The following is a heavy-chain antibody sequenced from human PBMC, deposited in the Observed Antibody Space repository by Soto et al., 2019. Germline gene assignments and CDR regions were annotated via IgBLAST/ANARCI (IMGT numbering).Heavy chain of an antibody. D-gene: IGHD2-15*01. CDR2: IIPIFGPT. J-gene: IGHJ4*02. Sequence: QVQLVQSGAEVKKPGSSVKVSCKASGGTFNTYAINWVRQAPGQGLEWMGGIIPIFGPTNYTQKFQGRVTITADISTSTAYMELSSLRSEDTAVYYCAIDGYCSGGSCYSLGYWGQGTLVTVSS. CDR1: GGTFNTYA. CDR3: AIDGYCSGGSCYSLGY. V-gene: IGHV1-69*06.